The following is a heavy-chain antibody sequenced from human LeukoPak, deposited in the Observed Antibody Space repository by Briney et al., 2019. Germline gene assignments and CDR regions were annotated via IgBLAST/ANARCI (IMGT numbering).Heavy chain of an antibody. D-gene: IGHD4-17*01. Sequence: PGGSLRLSGAASGFTFRTYWMHWVRQVPGKGLLWVARIKGDGSTTIYADSVKGRFAISRDNSKNTLYLQTSSLRAEDTAVYYCVRASTTVPNLLDYWGQGTLVTVSS. CDR1: GFTFRTYW. J-gene: IGHJ4*02. CDR2: IKGDGSTT. V-gene: IGHV3-74*01. CDR3: VRASTTVPNLLDY.